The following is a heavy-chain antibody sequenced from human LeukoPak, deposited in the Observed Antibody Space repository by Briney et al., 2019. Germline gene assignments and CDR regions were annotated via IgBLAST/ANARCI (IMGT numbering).Heavy chain of an antibody. Sequence: SETLSLTCTVSGGSISSSSYYWGWIRQPPGKGLEWIGSIYYSGSTYYNPSLKSRVTISVDTSKNQFSLKLSSVTAADTAVYYCAREDSSGWYGVGSFDYWGQGTLVTVSS. CDR1: GGSISSSSYY. V-gene: IGHV4-39*07. CDR2: IYYSGST. D-gene: IGHD6-19*01. J-gene: IGHJ4*02. CDR3: AREDSSGWYGVGSFDY.